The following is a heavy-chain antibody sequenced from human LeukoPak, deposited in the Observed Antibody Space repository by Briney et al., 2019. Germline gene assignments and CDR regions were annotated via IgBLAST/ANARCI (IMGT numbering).Heavy chain of an antibody. V-gene: IGHV3-23*01. CDR3: AKSYGDYGSFFDY. J-gene: IGHJ4*02. CDR1: AFTFSSYA. Sequence: PGGPLRLSCAASAFTFSSYAMSWVRQAPGKGLEWVSLISGSGGSTYYADSVKGRLTISRDNSKNTLYLQMNSLRAEDTAVYYCAKSYGDYGSFFDYWGQGTLVTVSS. CDR2: ISGSGGST. D-gene: IGHD4-17*01.